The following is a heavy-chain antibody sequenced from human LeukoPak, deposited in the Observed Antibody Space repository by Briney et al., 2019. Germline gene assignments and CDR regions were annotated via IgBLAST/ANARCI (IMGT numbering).Heavy chain of an antibody. J-gene: IGHJ4*02. D-gene: IGHD3-22*01. CDR3: ARWPQTVDSSGYGGDY. CDR2: ISAYNGNT. CDR1: GYTFTSYG. V-gene: IGHV1-18*01. Sequence: GASVKVSCEASGYTFTSYGISWVRQAPGQGLEWMGWISAYNGNTNYAQKLQGRVTMPTDTSTSAAYMELRSLRSDDTAVYYCARWPQTVDSSGYGGDYWGQGTLVTVSS.